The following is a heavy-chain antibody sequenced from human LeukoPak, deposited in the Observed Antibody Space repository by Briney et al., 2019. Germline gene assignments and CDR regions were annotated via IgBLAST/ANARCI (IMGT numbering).Heavy chain of an antibody. V-gene: IGHV4-4*07. J-gene: IGHJ4*02. CDR1: GRSISRYH. D-gene: IGHD1-26*01. Sequence: SETLSLTCTVSGRSISRYHWSWIRQPAGEGLEWVGRIYTSGSTNYNPSLKSRVTMSVDTSKNQFSLKLRSVTAANTALYYCARGAKTFDYWGQGTLVTVSS. CDR3: ARGAKTFDY. CDR2: IYTSGST.